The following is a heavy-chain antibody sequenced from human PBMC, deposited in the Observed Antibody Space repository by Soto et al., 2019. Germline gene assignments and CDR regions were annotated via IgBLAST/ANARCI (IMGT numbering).Heavy chain of an antibody. CDR3: TRVPGDSSGNAFDI. J-gene: IGHJ3*02. CDR1: GFTFGDYA. D-gene: IGHD3-22*01. Sequence: GGSLRLSCTASGFTFGDYAMSWFRQAPGKGLEWVGFIRSKAYGGTTEYAASVKGRFTISRDDSKSIAHLQMNSLKTEDTAVYYCTRVPGDSSGNAFDIWGQGTMVTVSS. CDR2: IRSKAYGGTT. V-gene: IGHV3-49*03.